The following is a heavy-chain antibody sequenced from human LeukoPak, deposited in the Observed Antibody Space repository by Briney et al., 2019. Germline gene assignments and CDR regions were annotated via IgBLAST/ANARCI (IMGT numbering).Heavy chain of an antibody. CDR3: AREGALGYYFDY. CDR1: GFTFSSYA. D-gene: IGHD3-16*01. V-gene: IGHV3-30-3*01. CDR2: ISYDGSNK. Sequence: GGSLRLSCAASGFTFSSYAMHWVRQAPGKGLEWVAVISYDGSNKYYADSVKGRFTISRDNSKNTLYLQMNSLRAEDTAVYYCAREGALGYYFDYWGQGTLVTVSS. J-gene: IGHJ4*02.